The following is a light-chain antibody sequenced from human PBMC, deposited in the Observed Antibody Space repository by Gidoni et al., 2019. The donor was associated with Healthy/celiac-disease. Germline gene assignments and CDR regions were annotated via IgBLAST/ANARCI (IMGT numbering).Light chain of an antibody. V-gene: IGKV3-11*01. CDR2: DAS. Sequence: ELVLTQSPATLSLSPGERATLSCRASQSVSSYLAWYQQKPGQAPRLLIYDASNRATGIPARFSGSGSGTDFTLTISSLEPKDFAVYYCQQRSNWPPTFGGGTKVEIK. J-gene: IGKJ4*01. CDR3: QQRSNWPPT. CDR1: QSVSSY.